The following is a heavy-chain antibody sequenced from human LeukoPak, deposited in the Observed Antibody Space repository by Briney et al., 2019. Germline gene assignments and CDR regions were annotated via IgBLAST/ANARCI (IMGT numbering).Heavy chain of an antibody. V-gene: IGHV3-13*01. CDR3: ARGPATVTASYYYYGMDV. Sequence: GGSLRLSCAASGFTFSNYDMHWVRQATGKGLEWVSAIGTVGDTYYPGSVKGRFTISRENAKNSLYLQMNSLRAGDTAVYYCARGPATVTASYYYYGMDVWRQGTTVTVSS. J-gene: IGHJ6*02. CDR1: GFTFSNYD. D-gene: IGHD4-17*01. CDR2: IGTVGDT.